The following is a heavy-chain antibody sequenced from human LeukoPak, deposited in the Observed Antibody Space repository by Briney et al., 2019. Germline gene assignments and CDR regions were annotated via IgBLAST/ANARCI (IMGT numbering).Heavy chain of an antibody. V-gene: IGHV1-8*03. CDR1: GYTFTSYY. J-gene: IGHJ6*03. D-gene: IGHD3-3*01. CDR2: MNPNSGNT. CDR3: ARGIPYYDFWSPYYYYMDV. Sequence: GGSLRLSCAASGYTFTSYYMHWVRQATGQGLEWMGWMNPNSGNTGYAQKFQGRVTITRNTSISTAYMELSSLRSEDTAVYYCARGIPYYDFWSPYYYYMDVWGKGTTVTVSS.